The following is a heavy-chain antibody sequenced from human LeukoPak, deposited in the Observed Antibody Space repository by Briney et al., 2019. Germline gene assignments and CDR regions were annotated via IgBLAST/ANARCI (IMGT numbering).Heavy chain of an antibody. J-gene: IGHJ4*02. CDR3: ARGGGIQSCGGKTCFRGFVY. CDR1: GYGFSDYY. Sequence: ASVTVSFKASGYGFSDYYMHWVRQAPGQGLEYMGWINPNSGDNSCAQKFQGRVSMTRDTSITTLYMELTRLRSDDTAVYFCARGGGIQSCGGKTCFRGFVYWGQGTLVTVSS. CDR2: INPNSGDN. D-gene: IGHD2-21*01. V-gene: IGHV1-2*02.